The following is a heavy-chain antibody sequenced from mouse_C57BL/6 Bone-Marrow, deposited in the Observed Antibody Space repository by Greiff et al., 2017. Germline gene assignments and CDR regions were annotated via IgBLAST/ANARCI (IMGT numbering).Heavy chain of an antibody. CDR1: GFNIKNTY. D-gene: IGHD2-4*01. V-gene: IGHV14-3*01. J-gene: IGHJ2*01. CDR3: ARWDDYDVVYFDY. Sequence: VQLKESVAELVRPGASVKLSCTASGFNIKNTYMHWVKQRPEQGLEWIGRIDPANGNTKYAPKFQGKATITADTSSNTAYLQLSSLTSEDTAIYYCARWDDYDVVYFDYWGQGTTLTVSS. CDR2: IDPANGNT.